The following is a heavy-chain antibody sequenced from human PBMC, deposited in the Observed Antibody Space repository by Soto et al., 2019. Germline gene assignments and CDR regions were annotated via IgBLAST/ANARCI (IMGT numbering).Heavy chain of an antibody. D-gene: IGHD6-19*01. CDR3: ASPDYSSGDYGMDV. CDR2: IYSGGST. Sequence: EVQLVESGGGLIQPGGSLRLSCAASGFTVSSNYMSWVRHAPGKGLEWVSVIYSGGSTYYADSVKGRFTISRDNSKNPLYLQMNSLRAEDTAVYYCASPDYSSGDYGMDVWGQGNTVTVSS. J-gene: IGHJ6*02. V-gene: IGHV3-53*01. CDR1: GFTVSSNY.